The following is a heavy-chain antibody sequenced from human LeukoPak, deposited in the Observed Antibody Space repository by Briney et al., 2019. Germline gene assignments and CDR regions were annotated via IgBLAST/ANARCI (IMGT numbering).Heavy chain of an antibody. V-gene: IGHV3-30-3*01. Sequence: GGSLRLSCAASGFTFSSYAMHWVRQAPGKGLEWVAFISYDGIITSYADSVKGRFTISRDNSKNTLYLQMNSLRAEDTAVYYCARYYGSGRGYYGLDVWGQGTTVTVSS. CDR1: GFTFSSYA. CDR3: ARYYGSGRGYYGLDV. J-gene: IGHJ6*02. CDR2: ISYDGIIT. D-gene: IGHD3-10*01.